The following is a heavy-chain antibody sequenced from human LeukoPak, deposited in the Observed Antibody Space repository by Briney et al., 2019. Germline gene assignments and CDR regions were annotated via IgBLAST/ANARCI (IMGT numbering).Heavy chain of an antibody. D-gene: IGHD5-18*01. CDR1: GYTFTGYY. J-gene: IGHJ1*01. Sequence: ASVKVSCKASGYTFTGYYIHWVRQAPGQGLEWMGLINPNSGGTNYAQKFQGRVTMTRDTSISTAYMELSRLRADDTAVYYCARGSFSADAPLVLDYFHHWGQGTLVTDSS. CDR2: INPNSGGT. V-gene: IGHV1-2*02. CDR3: ARGSFSADAPLVLDYFHH.